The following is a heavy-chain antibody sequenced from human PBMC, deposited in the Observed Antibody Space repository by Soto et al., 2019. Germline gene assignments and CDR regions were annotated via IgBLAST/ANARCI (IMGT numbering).Heavy chain of an antibody. CDR2: INHSGSN. Sequence: QVQLQQWGAGLLKPSATLSLTCAVYGGSFSGYYWIWIRQPPGKGLEWIGEINHSGSNNYNPSLKSLVTISGDTSKNQFYLKLSSVTAADTAVYYCARRRIYGIEAAKPFDYWGQGTLVTVSS. J-gene: IGHJ4*02. CDR3: ARRRIYGIEAAKPFDY. CDR1: GGSFSGYY. V-gene: IGHV4-34*01. D-gene: IGHD6-13*01.